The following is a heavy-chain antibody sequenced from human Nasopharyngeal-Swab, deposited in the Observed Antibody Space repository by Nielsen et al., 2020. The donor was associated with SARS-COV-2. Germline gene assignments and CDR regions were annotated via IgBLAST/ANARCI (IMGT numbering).Heavy chain of an antibody. V-gene: IGHV3-30-3*01. D-gene: IGHD1-26*01. J-gene: IGHJ4*02. CDR3: ARVGVGATGVSWNYFDY. CDR2: ISYDGSNK. Sequence: SCAASGFTFSSYAMHWVRQAPGKGLEWVAVISYDGSNKYHADSVKGRFTISRDNSKNTLYLQMNSLRAEDTAVYYCARVGVGATGVSWNYFDYWGQGTLVTVSS. CDR1: GFTFSSYA.